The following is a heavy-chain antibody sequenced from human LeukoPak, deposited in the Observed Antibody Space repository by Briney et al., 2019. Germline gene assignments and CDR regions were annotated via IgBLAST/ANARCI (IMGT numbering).Heavy chain of an antibody. D-gene: IGHD6-6*01. CDR2: IYYSGST. V-gene: IGHV4-39*07. J-gene: IGHJ3*02. CDR1: GGSISSSSYY. Sequence: SETLSLTCTVSGGSISSSSYYWGWIRQPPGKGREWIGSIYYSGSTYYNPSLKSRVTISVDTSKNQFSLKLSSVTAADTAVYYCAREMEYSSSSVAFDIWGQGTMVTVSS. CDR3: AREMEYSSSSVAFDI.